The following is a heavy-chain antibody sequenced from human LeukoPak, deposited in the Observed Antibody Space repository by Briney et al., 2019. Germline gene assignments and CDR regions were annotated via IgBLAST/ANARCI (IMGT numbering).Heavy chain of an antibody. CDR3: GAFVKVAASGSFDV. CDR2: IFSAGAT. V-gene: IGHV3-66*01. D-gene: IGHD2-21*02. CDR1: GFIVTNTF. Sequence: GGSLRLSCAASGFIVTNTFMKWVRQAPGKGLEWVSVIFSAGATYYADSVKGRFTISRDNSKNTLFLQMNSLRDDDAAVYFCGAFVKVAASGSFDVWGQGTTVTVSS. J-gene: IGHJ3*01.